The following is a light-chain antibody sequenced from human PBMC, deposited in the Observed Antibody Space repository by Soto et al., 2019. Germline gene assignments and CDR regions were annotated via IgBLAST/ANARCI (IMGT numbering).Light chain of an antibody. CDR3: QQYNNWPWT. V-gene: IGKV3-15*01. J-gene: IGKJ1*01. Sequence: ELVMTQSPATLSVSPGGRVTRSCRASQSISDTIAGYQQTPGQAPRLLLYGASARATGFPARFSGSGSGTAFTLTISSLPSEDFAVDYWQQYNNWPWTFGQGTTVDSK. CDR1: QSISDT. CDR2: GAS.